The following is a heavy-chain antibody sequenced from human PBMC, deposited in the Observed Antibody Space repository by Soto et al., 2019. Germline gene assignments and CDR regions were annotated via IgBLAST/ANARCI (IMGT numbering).Heavy chain of an antibody. Sequence: PGGSLRLSCAASGFTFNTYDMHWVRQAPGKGLEWVAMISFDSRDQYYADSFKGRFTISRDNSENTVYLQMNSLRVDDTGVFFCARAQAIYGSRGWYFGVWGRGTLVTV. J-gene: IGHJ2*01. V-gene: IGHV3-30*03. D-gene: IGHD2-21*01. CDR1: GFTFNTYD. CDR3: ARAQAIYGSRGWYFGV. CDR2: ISFDSRDQ.